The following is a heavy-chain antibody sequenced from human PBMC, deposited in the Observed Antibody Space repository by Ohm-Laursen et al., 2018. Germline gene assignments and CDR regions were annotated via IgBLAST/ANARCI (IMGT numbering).Heavy chain of an antibody. CDR2: SRNKPNGYIT. CDR3: ARGSSPLDF. CDR1: GFTFSDHY. V-gene: IGHV3-72*01. J-gene: IGHJ4*02. Sequence: GSLRLSCTASGFTFSDHYMDWVRQAPGKGLEWVARSRNKPNGYITDYAPSVKGRFTISRDDSRNSLYLQIDSLKTEDTAVYYCARGSSPLDFWGQGTLVTVSS.